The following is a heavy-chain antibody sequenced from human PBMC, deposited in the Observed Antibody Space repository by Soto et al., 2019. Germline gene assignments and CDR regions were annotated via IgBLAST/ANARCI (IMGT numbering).Heavy chain of an antibody. CDR3: ARDVGAGGYSYPGYYYYYGMDV. V-gene: IGHV4-30-4*02. J-gene: IGHJ6*02. CDR2: IYYSGST. CDR1: GGSISSGYYY. Sequence: PSETLSLTCTVSGGSISSGYYYWSWIRQPPGKGLEWIGYIYYSGSTYYNPSLKSRVTISVDTSKNQFSLKLSSVTAADTAVYYCARDVGAGGYSYPGYYYYYGMDVWGQGTTVTVSS. D-gene: IGHD5-18*01.